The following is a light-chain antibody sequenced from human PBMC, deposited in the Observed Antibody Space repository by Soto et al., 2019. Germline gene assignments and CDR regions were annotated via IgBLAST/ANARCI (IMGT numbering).Light chain of an antibody. CDR3: TSYSRYSVLV. V-gene: IGLV2-14*01. CDR2: EVS. CDR1: SSDIGGYKY. J-gene: IGLJ3*02. Sequence: QSVLTQPASVSGSPGQSINISCTGTSSDIGGYKYVSWYQQHPGKAPKLIIFEVSNRPSGVSDRFSGSNSGNTASLTISGLQAEDEADYYCTSYSRYSVLVFGGGTKVTVL.